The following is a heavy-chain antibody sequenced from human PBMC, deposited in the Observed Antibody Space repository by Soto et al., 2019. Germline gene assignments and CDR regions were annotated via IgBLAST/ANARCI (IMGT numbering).Heavy chain of an antibody. J-gene: IGHJ6*02. V-gene: IGHV3-11*06. D-gene: IGHD6-6*01. CDR3: ARIVLSSSSVGYYYYYGMDV. Sequence: GGSLRLSCAASGFTFSDYYMSWIRQAPGKGLEWVSYISSSSSYTNYADSVKGRFTISRDNAKNSLYLQMNSLRAEDTAVYYCARIVLSSSSVGYYYYYGMDVWGQGTTVTVSS. CDR2: ISSSSSYT. CDR1: GFTFSDYY.